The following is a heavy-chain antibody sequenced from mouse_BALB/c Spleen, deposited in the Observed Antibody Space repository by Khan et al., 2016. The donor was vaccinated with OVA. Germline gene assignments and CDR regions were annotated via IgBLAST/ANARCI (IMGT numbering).Heavy chain of an antibody. CDR2: IFPNDGGT. CDR3: ARSGYGSFGY. CDR1: GYTFTDFN. Sequence: VQLQQSGPALVQPGASVKISCKASGYTFTDFNLDWVTQSHGKSLEWIGYIFPNDGGTGFNQKFTTKSTLTVANSSSTAYMELRSLTSEDSAVYYCARSGYGSFGYWGQGTLVTVSA. D-gene: IGHD1-2*01. V-gene: IGHV1S29*02. J-gene: IGHJ3*01.